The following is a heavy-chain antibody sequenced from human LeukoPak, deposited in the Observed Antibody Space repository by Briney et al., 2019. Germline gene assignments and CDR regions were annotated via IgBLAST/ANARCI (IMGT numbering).Heavy chain of an antibody. CDR3: ARGRDPGIAAAGTLLPFAY. CDR2: INHSGST. CDR1: GGSFSGYY. D-gene: IGHD6-13*01. Sequence: SETLSLTCAVYGGSFSGYYWSRIRQPPGKGLEWIGEINHSGSTNYNPSLKSRVTISVDTSKNQFSLKLSSVTAADTAVYYCARGRDPGIAAAGTLLPFAYWGQGTLVTVSS. V-gene: IGHV4-34*01. J-gene: IGHJ4*02.